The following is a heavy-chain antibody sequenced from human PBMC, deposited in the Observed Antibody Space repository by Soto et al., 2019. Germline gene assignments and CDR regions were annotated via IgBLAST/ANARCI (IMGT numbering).Heavy chain of an antibody. D-gene: IGHD2-21*01. V-gene: IGHV3-23*01. CDR1: GFTFSSYA. J-gene: IGHJ1*01. Sequence: GGSLRLSCAASGFTFSSYAMSWVRQAPGKGLEWVSAISGSGGSTYYADSVKGRFTISRDNSKNTLYLQMNSLRAEDTAVYYCAKEGVEEYCGGDCYFPCQHWGQGTLVTVSS. CDR2: ISGSGGST. CDR3: AKEGVEEYCGGDCYFPCQH.